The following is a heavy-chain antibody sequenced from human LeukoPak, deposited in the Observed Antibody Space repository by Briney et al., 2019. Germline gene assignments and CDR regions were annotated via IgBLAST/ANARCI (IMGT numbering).Heavy chain of an antibody. D-gene: IGHD2-2*01. Sequence: ASVKVSCKASAGTFSSYAISWVRQAPGRGLERVGGIIPIFGTANYAQKFQGRVTITTDESTSTAYMELSSLRSEDTAVYYCARGDIVVVPAAMGGGWFDPWGQGTLVTVSS. CDR1: AGTFSSYA. CDR2: IIPIFGTA. J-gene: IGHJ5*02. V-gene: IGHV1-69*05. CDR3: ARGDIVVVPAAMGGGWFDP.